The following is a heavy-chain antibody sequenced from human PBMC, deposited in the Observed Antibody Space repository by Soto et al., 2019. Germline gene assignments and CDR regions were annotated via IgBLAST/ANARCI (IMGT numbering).Heavy chain of an antibody. CDR1: GYTSADFG. J-gene: IGHJ5*01. CDR3: VRDQKSCRVKGNWFDS. D-gene: IGHD4-4*01. CDR2: VSGNNGAS. V-gene: IGHV1-18*04. Sequence: ASVKVSCKASGYTSADFGISWVRQAPGQGLEWMGWVSGNNGASNPAPKVQGRITMTLDTSTGVSYMALRSLRSDDTAIYYCVRDQKSCRVKGNWFDSWGQGTLVTVSS.